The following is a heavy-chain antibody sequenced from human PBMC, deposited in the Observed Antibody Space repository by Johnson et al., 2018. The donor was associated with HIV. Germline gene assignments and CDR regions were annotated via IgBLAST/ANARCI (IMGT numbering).Heavy chain of an antibody. CDR2: IRQDGSEK. D-gene: IGHD1-14*01. CDR1: GFSFSSNW. Sequence: DVQVVESGGGLVQPGGSLRLSCVGSGFSFSSNWMSWVRQAPGKGLEWVANIRQDGSEKYYVDSVMGRFTISRDNAKNSLFLQMNSLRTEDTAMYYCASSELATMDNAVDIWGRGTMVTVSS. CDR3: ASSELATMDNAVDI. J-gene: IGHJ3*02. V-gene: IGHV3-7*01.